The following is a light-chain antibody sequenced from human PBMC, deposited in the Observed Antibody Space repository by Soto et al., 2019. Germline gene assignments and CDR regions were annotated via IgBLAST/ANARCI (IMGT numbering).Light chain of an antibody. CDR1: QSVSSN. CDR3: QQFGSSPLT. CDR2: GAS. V-gene: IGKV3-20*01. Sequence: ENVLKQSPATLSLSPGERAILSCRASQSVSSNLAWYQQKPGQVPRLLIYGASNRATGVSDRFSGSGSGTDFTLTISRLEPEDFAVYYCQQFGSSPLTFGGGTKVAIK. J-gene: IGKJ4*01.